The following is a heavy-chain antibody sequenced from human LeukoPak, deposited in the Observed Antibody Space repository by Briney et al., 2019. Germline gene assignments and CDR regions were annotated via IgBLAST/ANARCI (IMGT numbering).Heavy chain of an antibody. V-gene: IGHV1-24*01. CDR3: ATSTTAMVTIDFDY. D-gene: IGHD5-18*01. CDR1: AYTLTELS. J-gene: IGHJ4*02. CDR2: FDPEDGET. Sequence: ASVKVSCKVSAYTLTELSMHWVRQAPGKGLERMGGFDPEDGETIYAQKFQGRVTMTEDTSTDTAYMELSSLRSEDTAVYYCATSTTAMVTIDFDYWGQGTLVTVSS.